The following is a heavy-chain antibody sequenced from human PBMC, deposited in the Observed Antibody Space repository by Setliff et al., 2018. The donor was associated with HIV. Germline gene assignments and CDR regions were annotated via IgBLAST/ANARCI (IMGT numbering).Heavy chain of an antibody. J-gene: IGHJ3*02. CDR3: ARDPSVLWSGELFLDAFDI. D-gene: IGHD3-10*01. V-gene: IGHV7-4-1*02. Sequence: ASVKVSCKASGYTFTSYGMNGVRQAPGQGLEWMGWINTNTGSPTYGQGFTGRFVFSLDTSVSTTYLQISSLKAEDTAIYYCARDPSVLWSGELFLDAFDIWGQGTMVTVSS. CDR2: INTNTGSP. CDR1: GYTFTSYG.